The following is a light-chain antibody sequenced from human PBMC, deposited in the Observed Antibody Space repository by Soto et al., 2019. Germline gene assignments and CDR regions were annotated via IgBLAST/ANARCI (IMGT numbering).Light chain of an antibody. CDR2: DVS. J-gene: IGLJ1*01. CDR3: SSYTSSSTKV. V-gene: IGLV2-14*01. CDR1: SSDVGGYDY. Sequence: QSALTQPASVSGSPGQSITISCTGTSSDVGGYDYVPWYQQYPGKAPKLMIYDVSNRPSGVSNRFSGSKSGNTASLTISGLQAEDEADYYCSSYTSSSTKVFGTGTKVTVL.